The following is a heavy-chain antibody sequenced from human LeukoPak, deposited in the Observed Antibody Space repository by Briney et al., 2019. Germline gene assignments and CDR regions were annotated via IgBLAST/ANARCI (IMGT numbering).Heavy chain of an antibody. V-gene: IGHV4-59*08. D-gene: IGHD6-19*01. CDR1: GGSISSYY. J-gene: IGHJ5*02. CDR3: ARLLAVAGSGGWFDP. Sequence: PSETLSLTCTVSGGSISSYYWSWIRQPPGKGLEWIGYIYYSGSTNYNPSLKSRVTISVDTSKNQFSLKLSSVTAADTAVYYCARLLAVAGSGGWFDPWGQGTLVTVSS. CDR2: IYYSGST.